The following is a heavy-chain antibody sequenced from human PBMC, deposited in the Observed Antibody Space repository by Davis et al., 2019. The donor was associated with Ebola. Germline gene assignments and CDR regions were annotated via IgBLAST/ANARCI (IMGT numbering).Heavy chain of an antibody. CDR1: GDSISSSNW. V-gene: IGHV4-4*02. Sequence: MPSETLSLTCAVSGDSISSSNWWSWVRQPPGKGLEWIGEISQSGSTNYNPSLKSRVTISVDTSKNQFSLKLSSVTAADTAVYYCARGVYGNYGMDVWGQGTTVTVSS. D-gene: IGHD5/OR15-5a*01. CDR3: ARGVYGNYGMDV. CDR2: ISQSGST. J-gene: IGHJ6*02.